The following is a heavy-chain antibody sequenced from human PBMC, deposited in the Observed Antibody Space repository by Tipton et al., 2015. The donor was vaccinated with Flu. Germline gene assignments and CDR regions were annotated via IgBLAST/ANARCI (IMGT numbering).Heavy chain of an antibody. D-gene: IGHD2-2*01. CDR1: TFSVSGIVY. Sequence: LRLSCSVSTFSVSGIVYWGWIRQSPGKGLEWLGSFYPSGTSYYNPSFKSRVTISLDTSKSHFSLNLSSVTAGDTAVYYCARLEGAFEGGHCVSSNCWINFWGQGTLVTVSS. CDR2: FYPSGTS. CDR3: ARLEGAFEGGHCVSSNCWINF. J-gene: IGHJ4*02. V-gene: IGHV4-38-2*02.